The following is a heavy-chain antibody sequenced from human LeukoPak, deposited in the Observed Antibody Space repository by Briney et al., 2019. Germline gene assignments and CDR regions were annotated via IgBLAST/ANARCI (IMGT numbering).Heavy chain of an antibody. J-gene: IGHJ4*02. Sequence: GGSLRLSCAAAGFTLVGYSMNWVSQAQGKGLEWVSYINSSSGTIIYADSVKGRFTISRDNAKNSLYLQMNSLRAEDTAVYYCAKEGDNTGYRYFDDWGQGTLVTVSS. D-gene: IGHD3-22*01. CDR1: GFTLVGYS. CDR3: AKEGDNTGYRYFDD. CDR2: INSSSGTI. V-gene: IGHV3-48*04.